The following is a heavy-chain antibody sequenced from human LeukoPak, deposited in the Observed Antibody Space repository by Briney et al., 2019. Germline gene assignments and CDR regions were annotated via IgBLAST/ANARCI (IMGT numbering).Heavy chain of an antibody. CDR1: GGSISSYY. V-gene: IGHV4-59*01. CDR2: IYYSGST. J-gene: IGHJ6*03. CDR3: AREVEGYCSGGSCYQSRYYYYYYMDV. Sequence: SETLSLTCTVSGGSISSYYWSWIRQPPGKGLEWIGYIYYSGSTNYNPSLKSRVTISVDTSKNQFSLKLSSVTAADTAVYYCAREVEGYCSGGSCYQSRYYYYYYMDVWGTGTTVTVSS. D-gene: IGHD2-15*01.